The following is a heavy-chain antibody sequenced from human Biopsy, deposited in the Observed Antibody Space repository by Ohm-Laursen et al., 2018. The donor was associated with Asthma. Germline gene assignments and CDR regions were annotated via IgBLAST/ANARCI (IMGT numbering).Heavy chain of an antibody. J-gene: IGHJ1*01. CDR2: IKHDGTEK. V-gene: IGHV3-7*01. Sequence: GSLRLSCAASGFTFSTSWMTWVRQAPGKGLEWVANIKHDGTEKNHVDSLKGRFTISRDNAKNSLYLQMNSLRAEDTAVYYCARTFHFWSPYHAEHYQLWGQGTLVTVPS. CDR1: GFTFSTSW. D-gene: IGHD3-3*02. CDR3: ARTFHFWSPYHAEHYQL.